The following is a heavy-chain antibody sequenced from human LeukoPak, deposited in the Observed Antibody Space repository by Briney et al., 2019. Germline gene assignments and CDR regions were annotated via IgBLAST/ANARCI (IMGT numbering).Heavy chain of an antibody. V-gene: IGHV3-23*01. CDR3: AKALTVTDFDY. D-gene: IGHD4-17*01. Sequence: PGGSLRLSCAASGFTFSSYAMNWVRQASGKALEWVSANSGSGDSTYYADSVKGRFTISRDNSKNTLYLQMNSLRAEDTAVYYCAKALTVTDFDYWGQGTLVTVSS. CDR2: NSGSGDST. CDR1: GFTFSSYA. J-gene: IGHJ4*02.